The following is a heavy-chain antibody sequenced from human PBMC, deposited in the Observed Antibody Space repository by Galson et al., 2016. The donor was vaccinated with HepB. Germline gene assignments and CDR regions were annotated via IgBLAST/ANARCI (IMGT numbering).Heavy chain of an antibody. D-gene: IGHD3-3*01. V-gene: IGHV1-46*01. CDR3: ARDRGSNSLEGYDMDV. J-gene: IGHJ6*02. Sequence: SVKVSCKASGYTFINYYMHWVRQAPGQGLEWMGIGNPRTGSTSYAQKFQDRVTVTRDTSTSTVYMELSSLRSEDTAVYYCARDRGSNSLEGYDMDVWGQGTTVTVSS. CDR2: GNPRTGST. CDR1: GYTFINYY.